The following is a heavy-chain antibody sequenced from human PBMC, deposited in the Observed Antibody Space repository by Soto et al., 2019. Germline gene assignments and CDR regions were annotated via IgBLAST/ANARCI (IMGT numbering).Heavy chain of an antibody. V-gene: IGHV4-39*01. J-gene: IGHJ4*02. Sequence: SETLSLRCTVSGGSISSSSYYWGWIRQPPGKGLEWIGSIYYSGSTXXXPSXXXXXXXXXXXSKNQFSLKLSSVTAADTAVYYCATLYYGALHFDYWGQGTLVTSPQ. CDR2: IYYSGST. D-gene: IGHD4-17*01. CDR1: GGSISSSSYY. CDR3: ATLYYGALHFDY.